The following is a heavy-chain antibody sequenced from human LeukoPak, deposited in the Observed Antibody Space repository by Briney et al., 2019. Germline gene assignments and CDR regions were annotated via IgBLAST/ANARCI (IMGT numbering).Heavy chain of an antibody. D-gene: IGHD4-17*01. V-gene: IGHV3-64*01. CDR3: AKDHDYGDSGGDY. Sequence: GGSLTLSCAASGLTFSTYAMHWVRQAPGKGLEYVSAISSSGGSTFYANSVKGRFTISRDNFKNTLYLQMNSLRAEDTAVYYCAKDHDYGDSGGDYWGQGTLVTVSS. CDR1: GLTFSTYA. J-gene: IGHJ4*02. CDR2: ISSSGGST.